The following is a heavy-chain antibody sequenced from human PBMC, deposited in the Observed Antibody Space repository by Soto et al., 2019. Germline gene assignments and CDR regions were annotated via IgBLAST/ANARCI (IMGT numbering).Heavy chain of an antibody. CDR3: ARGGSVSVYFDY. Sequence: GSLRLSCAASEFTFSHYWMSWLRQAPGRGLEWVANIKQDGSEIYYMDSVKGRFTISRDNAKNSLYLQMNSLRDEDTAVYYCARGGSVSVYFDYWGQGTLVTVSS. D-gene: IGHD6-19*01. V-gene: IGHV3-7*03. J-gene: IGHJ4*02. CDR1: EFTFSHYW. CDR2: IKQDGSEI.